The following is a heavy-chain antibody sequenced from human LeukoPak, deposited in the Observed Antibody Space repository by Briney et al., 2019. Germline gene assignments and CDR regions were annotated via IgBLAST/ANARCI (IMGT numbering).Heavy chain of an antibody. CDR2: IESKTDGEST. CDR1: GFTFTSAW. CDR3: ATSPGFYDTSPFDY. V-gene: IGHV3-15*04. J-gene: IGHJ4*02. D-gene: IGHD3-22*01. Sequence: PGGSPRLSCAASGFTFTSAWMNWVRRAPGKGLEWVGRIESKTDGESTDYAALVKGRFSISRDDSKSTLYLQMNSLKIEDTGMYYCATSPGFYDTSPFDYWGPGTLVTVSS.